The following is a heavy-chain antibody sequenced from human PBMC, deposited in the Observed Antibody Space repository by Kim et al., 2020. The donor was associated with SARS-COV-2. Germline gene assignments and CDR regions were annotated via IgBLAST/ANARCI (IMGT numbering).Heavy chain of an antibody. CDR1: GFTLGDAW. CDR3: TKNPVSSRFEV. J-gene: IGHJ3*01. Sequence: GGSLRLSCATSGFTLGDAWMSWVRQAPGKGLEWVGRIKTKTDGGTTNYAAPVKGRFTISRDDSENMVFLQLNRLKTEDTAVYYCTKNPVSSRFEVWGHGTMVTVSS. V-gene: IGHV3-15*01. CDR2: IKTKTDGGTT. D-gene: IGHD6-13*01.